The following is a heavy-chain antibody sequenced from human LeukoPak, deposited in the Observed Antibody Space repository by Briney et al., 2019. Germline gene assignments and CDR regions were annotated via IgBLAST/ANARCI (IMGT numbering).Heavy chain of an antibody. CDR1: GYTFTGYY. V-gene: IGHV1-2*02. D-gene: IGHD3-3*01. J-gene: IGHJ3*02. CDR2: INPNSGGT. Sequence: ASVKVSCKASGYTFTGYYMHWVRQAPGQGLEWTGWINPNSGGTNYAQKFQGRVTMTRDTSISTAYMELSRLRSDDTAVYYCARGLEDDFWSGYHRPEKNGFAAFDIWGQGTMVTVSS. CDR3: ARGLEDDFWSGYHRPEKNGFAAFDI.